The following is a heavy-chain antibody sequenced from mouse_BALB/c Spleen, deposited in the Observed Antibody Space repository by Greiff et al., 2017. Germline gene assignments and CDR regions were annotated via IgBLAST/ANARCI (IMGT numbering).Heavy chain of an antibody. CDR2: IYPGSGST. J-gene: IGHJ4*01. Sequence: QVQLKQSGAELVKPGTSVKLSCKASGYNFTSYWINWVKLRPGQGLEWIGDIYPGSGSTNYNEKFKSKATLTVDTSSSTAYMQLSSLASEDSALYYCAVYYDPYYAMDYWGQGTSVTVSS. CDR1: GYNFTSYW. D-gene: IGHD2-4*01. CDR3: AVYYDPYYAMDY. V-gene: IGHV1-55*01.